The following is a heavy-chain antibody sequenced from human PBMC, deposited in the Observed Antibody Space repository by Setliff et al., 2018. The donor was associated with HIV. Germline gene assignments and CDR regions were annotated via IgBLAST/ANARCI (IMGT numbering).Heavy chain of an antibody. CDR2: IKSRVDGETT. D-gene: IGHD2-2*01. CDR1: GFNFKNAW. J-gene: IGHJ1*01. CDR3: TTDPAVD. V-gene: IGHV3-15*01. Sequence: GGSLRLSCAGSGFNFKNAWMSWVRQAPGKGLEWVGRIKSRVDGETTAYAAPLKGRFTISRDDSKNTLFLQMNSLKIEDTAVYYCTTDPAVDWGQGTPVTVSS.